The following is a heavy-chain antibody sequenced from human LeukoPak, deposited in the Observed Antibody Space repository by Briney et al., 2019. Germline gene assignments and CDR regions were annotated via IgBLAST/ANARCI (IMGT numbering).Heavy chain of an antibody. CDR1: GDSISSGDYY. CDR2: ISYSGST. D-gene: IGHD3-22*01. CDR3: ARAGDYYDSSGYYRPFDY. V-gene: IGHV4-30-4*08. Sequence: SQTLSLTCTVSGDSISSGDYYWSWLRQPPEKGLEWLGFISYSGSTYYNPSLKSRVTISVDTSKNQFSLKLSSVTAADTAVYYCARAGDYYDSSGYYRPFDYWGQGTLVTVSS. J-gene: IGHJ4*02.